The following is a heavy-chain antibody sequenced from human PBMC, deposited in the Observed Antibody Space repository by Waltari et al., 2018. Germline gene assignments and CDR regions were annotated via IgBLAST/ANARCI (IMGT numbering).Heavy chain of an antibody. J-gene: IGHJ3*02. V-gene: IGHV1-18*04. CDR2: IRAYNGNT. D-gene: IGHD3-22*01. CDR1: GYTFTSYG. Sequence: QVQLVQSGAEVKKPGASVKVSCKASGYTFTSYGISWVRQAPGQGLEWMGWIRAYNGNTNYAQKLQGRVTMTTDTSTSTAYMELRSLRSDDTAVYYCARDEYDSSGYYVDAFDIWGQGTMVTVSS. CDR3: ARDEYDSSGYYVDAFDI.